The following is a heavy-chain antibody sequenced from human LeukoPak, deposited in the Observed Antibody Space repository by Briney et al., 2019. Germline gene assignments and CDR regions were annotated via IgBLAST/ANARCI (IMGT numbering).Heavy chain of an antibody. Sequence: PGGSLRFSCAASGFTFSSYAMSWVRQAPGKGLEWVSAISDSGGSTYYADSVKGRFTISRDNSKNTLYLQMNSLRAEDTAVYYCARGPSANFGYWGQGTLVTVSS. V-gene: IGHV3-23*01. CDR3: ARGPSANFGY. CDR2: ISDSGGST. J-gene: IGHJ4*02. D-gene: IGHD1-26*01. CDR1: GFTFSSYA.